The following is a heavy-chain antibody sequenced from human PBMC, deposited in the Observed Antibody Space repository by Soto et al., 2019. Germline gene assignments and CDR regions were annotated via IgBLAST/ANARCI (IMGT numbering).Heavy chain of an antibody. Sequence: GGSLRLSCAASGFTVSNTYMTWVRQPPGKGLECVSVIYTAGGTNYADSVKGRFIISRDNSKNTLYLQMNSLRAENTAVYYCARALPVAKGGFDPWGQGTLVTVSS. V-gene: IGHV3-53*01. CDR1: GFTVSNTY. CDR2: IYTAGGT. D-gene: IGHD2-2*01. J-gene: IGHJ5*02. CDR3: ARALPVAKGGFDP.